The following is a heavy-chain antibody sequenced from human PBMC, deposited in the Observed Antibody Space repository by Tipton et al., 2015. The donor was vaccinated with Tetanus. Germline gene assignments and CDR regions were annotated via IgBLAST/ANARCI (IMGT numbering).Heavy chain of an antibody. Sequence: SLRLSCEASGFTFNEYSMHWVRQRPGKALEWVSVITWDDNTFYAASIQGRFTISRDNNKDSLYLQMNDLTAEDTALYFCAKDKELYYYYHGMDVWGQGTAVTVSS. CDR1: GFTFNEYS. D-gene: IGHD1-26*01. V-gene: IGHV3-43*01. CDR3: AKDKELYYYYHGMDV. J-gene: IGHJ6*02. CDR2: ITWDDNT.